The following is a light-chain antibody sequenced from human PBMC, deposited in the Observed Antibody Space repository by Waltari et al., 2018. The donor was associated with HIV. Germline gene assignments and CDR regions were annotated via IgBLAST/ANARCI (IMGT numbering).Light chain of an antibody. CDR2: GAS. V-gene: IGKV3-20*01. CDR1: QSVSSSY. Sequence: EIVLTQSPGTLSLSPGERASQSVSSSYLAWYQQKPGQAPRLLIYGASSRATGIPDRFSGSGSGTDFTLTISRLEPEDFAVYYCQQYGSSPHTIGGGTKVEIK. CDR3: QQYGSSPHT. J-gene: IGKJ4*01.